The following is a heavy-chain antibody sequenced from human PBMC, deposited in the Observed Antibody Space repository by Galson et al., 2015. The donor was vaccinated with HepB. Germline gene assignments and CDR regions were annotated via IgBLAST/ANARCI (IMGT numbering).Heavy chain of an antibody. CDR3: AREGSRIVFHAFDI. V-gene: IGHV3-33*01. CDR2: IQYDGSNK. Sequence: SLRLSCAASGLTFSSSGMHWVRQAPGKGLEWVAVIQYDGSNKVYADSVKGRFSISRDNSKNTLYLEMNSLRAEDTAVYFCAREGSRIVFHAFDIWGQGTLVTVSS. J-gene: IGHJ3*02. CDR1: GLTFSSSG. D-gene: IGHD2-15*01.